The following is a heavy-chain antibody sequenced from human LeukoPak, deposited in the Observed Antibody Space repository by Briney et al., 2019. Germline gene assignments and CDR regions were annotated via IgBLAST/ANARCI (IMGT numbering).Heavy chain of an antibody. CDR3: ARGGNYGGNHDAFDI. CDR2: ISSSGSTI. V-gene: IGHV3-48*03. Sequence: PGGSLRLSCAASGFTFSSYEMNWVRQAPGKGLEWVSYISSSGSTIYYADSVKGRFTISRDNAKNSLYLQMNSLRAEDTALYYCARGGNYGGNHDAFDIWGQGTMVTVSS. CDR1: GFTFSSYE. J-gene: IGHJ3*02. D-gene: IGHD4-23*01.